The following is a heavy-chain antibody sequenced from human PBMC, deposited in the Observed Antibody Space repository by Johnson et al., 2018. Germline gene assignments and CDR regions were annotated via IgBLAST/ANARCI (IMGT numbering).Heavy chain of an antibody. CDR3: AREGIQLWLFDV. D-gene: IGHD5-18*01. CDR1: GFTFSSYW. Sequence: EVQLVESGGGLVQPGGSLRLSCAASGFTFSSYWMHWVRQAPGKGLVWVSRINSDESSTRYADSVKGRFTMSRDNAKNPLYLQMNSLRAEDTAVYYCAREGIQLWLFDVWGKGTTVTVSS. CDR2: INSDESST. J-gene: IGHJ6*04. V-gene: IGHV3-74*01.